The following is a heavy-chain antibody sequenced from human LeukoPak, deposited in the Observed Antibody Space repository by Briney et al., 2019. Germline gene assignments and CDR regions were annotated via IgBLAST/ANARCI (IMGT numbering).Heavy chain of an antibody. J-gene: IGHJ4*02. D-gene: IGHD2-8*01. CDR2: MNPNSGTT. CDR1: GYTFTSFD. CDR3: ARAPSRDIVLMVYASDYYFDY. V-gene: IGHV1-8*01. Sequence: ASVKVSCKTSGYTFTSFDINWVRQATGQGLEWVGWMNPNSGTTGYAQKFQGRVTMTTNSSKSTAYMELSSLRSEDTDIYYCARAPSRDIVLMVYASDYYFDYWGLGTLVTVSS.